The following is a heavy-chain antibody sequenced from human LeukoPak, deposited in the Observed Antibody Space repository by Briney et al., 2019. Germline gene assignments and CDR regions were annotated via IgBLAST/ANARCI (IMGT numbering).Heavy chain of an antibody. V-gene: IGHV3-64D*09. J-gene: IGHJ4*02. CDR2: ISSNGDST. D-gene: IGHD3-16*01. CDR1: GFSFSSYA. Sequence: GGSLRLSCSVSGFSFSSYAMHWVRQAPGKGLEYVSSISSNGDSTYYADSVKGRFTISRDNSKNTLFLQMSSLRAEDTAVYYCEKDRYVDYWGQGTLVTVSS. CDR3: EKDRYVDY.